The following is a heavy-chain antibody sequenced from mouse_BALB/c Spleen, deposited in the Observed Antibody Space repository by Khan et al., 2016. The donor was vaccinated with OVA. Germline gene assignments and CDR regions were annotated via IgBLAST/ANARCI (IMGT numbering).Heavy chain of an antibody. J-gene: IGHJ3*01. CDR3: ARSGIGSFAY. Sequence: QVQPQQSGAELARPGASVKLSCKASGYTFTDYYINWVKQRTGQGLEWIGEIYPGSGNTYYNEKFKDKATLTADKSSSTAFMQLNSLTSEDSSVYFCARSGIGSFAYWGQGTLVTVSA. CDR1: GYTFTDYY. CDR2: IYPGSGNT. D-gene: IGHD2-2*01. V-gene: IGHV1-77*01.